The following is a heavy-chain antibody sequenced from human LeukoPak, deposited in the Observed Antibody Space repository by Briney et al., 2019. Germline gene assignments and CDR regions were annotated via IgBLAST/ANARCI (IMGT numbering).Heavy chain of an antibody. CDR1: GGTFSSYA. CDR2: IIPILGIA. CDR3: ARGTNGAPRTDYYYGMDV. V-gene: IGHV1-69*04. D-gene: IGHD2-8*01. J-gene: IGHJ6*02. Sequence: GASVKVSCKASGGTFSSYAISWVRQAPGQGLEWMGRIIPILGIANYAQKFQGRVTITADKSTSTAYMELSSLRSEDTAVYYCARGTNGAPRTDYYYGMDVWGQGTTVTVSS.